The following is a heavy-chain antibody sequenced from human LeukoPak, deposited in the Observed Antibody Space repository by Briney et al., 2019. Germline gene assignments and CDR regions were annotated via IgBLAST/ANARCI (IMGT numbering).Heavy chain of an antibody. Sequence: GGSLRLSCAAFGFTFSSYGMHWVRQAPGKGLEWVAFIRYDGSNKYYADSVKGRFTIARDNSKNTLYLQMNSLRAEDTAVYYCAKDETLMTTVTYYFDYWGQGTLVTVSS. D-gene: IGHD4-11*01. CDR3: AKDETLMTTVTYYFDY. V-gene: IGHV3-30*02. CDR1: GFTFSSYG. CDR2: IRYDGSNK. J-gene: IGHJ4*02.